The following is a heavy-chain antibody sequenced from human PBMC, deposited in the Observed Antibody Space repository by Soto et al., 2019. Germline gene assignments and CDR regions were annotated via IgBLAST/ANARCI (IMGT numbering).Heavy chain of an antibody. CDR3: ARRPGAFDC. CDR2: IYQSGSA. J-gene: IGHJ4*02. Sequence: QVQLQESGPGLVKPSGTLSLTCAVSGGSISSNSWWAWVRQPPGKGLEWIGEIYQSGSANYNPSLKSRVTISVDKSNNHFSLTLSSVTAADTEVYYCARRPGAFDCWGQGTLVTVSS. CDR1: GGSISSNSW. V-gene: IGHV4-4*02. D-gene: IGHD2-2*01.